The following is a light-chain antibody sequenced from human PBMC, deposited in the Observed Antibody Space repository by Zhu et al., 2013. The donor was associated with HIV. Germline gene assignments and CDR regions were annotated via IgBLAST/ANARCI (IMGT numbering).Light chain of an antibody. CDR3: QQYARSPFT. CDR1: QSVSSSY. CDR2: GAS. V-gene: IGKV3-20*01. Sequence: EIVLTQSPGTLSLSPGVRATLSCRASQSVSSSYLAWYQQKPGQAPRLLLYGASNRATGIPEKFSGSGSGTDFSLAINRLEPEDFAVYHCQQYARSPFTFGGGTKVEMK. J-gene: IGKJ4*01.